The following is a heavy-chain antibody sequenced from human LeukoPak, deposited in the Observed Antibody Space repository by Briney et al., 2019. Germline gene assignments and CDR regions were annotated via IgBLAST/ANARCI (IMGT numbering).Heavy chain of an antibody. CDR3: AKVCDYVVFCY. CDR2: INSDGSST. J-gene: IGHJ4*02. CDR1: GFTFSSYW. D-gene: IGHD4-17*01. Sequence: PGGSLRLSCAASGFTFSSYWMHWVRQAPGKGLVWVSRINSDGSSTSYADSVKGRFTISRDNAKNTLYLQMNSLRAEDTAVYYCAKVCDYVVFCYWGQGTLVTVSS. V-gene: IGHV3-74*01.